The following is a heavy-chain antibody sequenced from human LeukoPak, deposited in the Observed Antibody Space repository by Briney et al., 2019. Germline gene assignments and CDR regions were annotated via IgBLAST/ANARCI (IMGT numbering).Heavy chain of an antibody. Sequence: ASVKVPCKASGYTFTSYGISWVRQAPGQGLEWMGWISAYNGNTNYAQKLQGRVTMTTDTSTSTAYMELRSLRSDDTAVYYCARDLGRTWATGPDDYWGQGTLVTVSS. CDR3: ARDLGRTWATGPDDY. J-gene: IGHJ4*02. CDR2: ISAYNGNT. V-gene: IGHV1-18*01. D-gene: IGHD5-12*01. CDR1: GYTFTSYG.